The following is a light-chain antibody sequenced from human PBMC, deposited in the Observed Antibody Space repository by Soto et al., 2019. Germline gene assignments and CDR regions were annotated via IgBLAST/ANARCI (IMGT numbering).Light chain of an antibody. V-gene: IGKV3D-15*01. CDR2: DAS. CDR1: QSISTF. Sequence: ELLMTQSPATLSVAPGERATLSCRASQSISTFLAWYQQKPGQAPRILIYDASNRDTGIPARFSGSGSGTDFTLTISSLQSEDFAVYYCQQYNNWPRTFGQGTKVDIK. CDR3: QQYNNWPRT. J-gene: IGKJ1*01.